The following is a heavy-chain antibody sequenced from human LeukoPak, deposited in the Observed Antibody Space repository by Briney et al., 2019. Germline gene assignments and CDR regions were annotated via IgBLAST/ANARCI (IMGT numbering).Heavy chain of an antibody. J-gene: IGHJ4*02. D-gene: IGHD5-24*01. V-gene: IGHV3-7*04. CDR2: IKQDGSKK. Sequence: PGGSLRLSWVASGFPFSSYWMTWVRQAPGKGLEWVANIKQDGSKKSYVDSVKGRFTISRDNAKNSLYLQMNSLRAEDTAIYYCTRVGYIDGGIDYWGQGTLVTVSS. CDR1: GFPFSSYW. CDR3: TRVGYIDGGIDY.